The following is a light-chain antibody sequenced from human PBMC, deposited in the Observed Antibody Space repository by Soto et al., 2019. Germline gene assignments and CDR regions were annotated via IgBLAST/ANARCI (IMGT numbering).Light chain of an antibody. V-gene: IGKV1-5*01. CDR2: DAS. CDR1: QRIRTW. CDR3: HQYNTWTLT. Sequence: DIQMTQSPSTLSASVGDRVTITCRASQRIRTWLAWYQQKPGEAPKILIYDASILQSGVPSRFSGSVSGTECTIAISSLKQEDVSVYYCHQYNTWTLTFGGGTKVDI. J-gene: IGKJ4*01.